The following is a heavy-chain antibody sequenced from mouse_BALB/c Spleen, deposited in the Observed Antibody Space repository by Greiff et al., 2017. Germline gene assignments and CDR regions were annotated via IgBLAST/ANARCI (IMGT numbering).Heavy chain of an antibody. CDR3: ARLAYDGYYVDY. D-gene: IGHD2-3*01. CDR2: IYPGGGDT. Sequence: QVQLKQSGAELARPGASVKLSCKASGYTFTSYCMHWVKQRPGQGLEWIGAIYPGGGDTSYNEKFKGKATLTADKSSSTAYMQLSSLTSEDSAVYYCARLAYDGYYVDYWGQGTTLTVSS. V-gene: IGHV1-87*01. CDR1: GYTFTSYC. J-gene: IGHJ2*01.